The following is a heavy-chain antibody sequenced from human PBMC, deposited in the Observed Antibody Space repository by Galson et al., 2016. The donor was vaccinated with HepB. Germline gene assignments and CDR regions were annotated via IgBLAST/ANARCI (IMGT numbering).Heavy chain of an antibody. V-gene: IGHV3-48*01. CDR1: GFTFSTYT. D-gene: IGHD1-14*01. CDR3: AVNLFDS. J-gene: IGHJ4*02. CDR2: ISPDESAT. Sequence: SLRLSCATSGFTFSTYTMNWVRQAPGKGLEWVSYISPDESATYYADSVKGRFTISRDNADNSLYLQMNNLRAEDTAVYYCAVNLFDSWGQGTLVTVSS.